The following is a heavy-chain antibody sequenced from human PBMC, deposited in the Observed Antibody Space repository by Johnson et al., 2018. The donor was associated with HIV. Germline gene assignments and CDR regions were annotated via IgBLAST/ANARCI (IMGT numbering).Heavy chain of an antibody. J-gene: IGHJ3*02. Sequence: VQLVESGGGLVQPGGSLRLSCAASGFTFSSYDMHWVRQATVKGLEWVSVIFTVGDVYYADSVKGRFTISRDNSKNFLYLQMNSLRAEDTAVYHCAREGAWEVRPGAFDIWGQGTTVTVSS. CDR3: AREGAWEVRPGAFDI. D-gene: IGHD1-26*01. V-gene: IGHV3-13*01. CDR1: GFTFSSYD. CDR2: IFTVGDV.